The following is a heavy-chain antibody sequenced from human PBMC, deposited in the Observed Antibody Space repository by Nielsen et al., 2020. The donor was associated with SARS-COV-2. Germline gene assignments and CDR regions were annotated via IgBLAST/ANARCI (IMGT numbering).Heavy chain of an antibody. CDR1: GFTFSSYA. D-gene: IGHD6-19*01. V-gene: IGHV3-9*01. J-gene: IGHJ4*02. CDR3: AKDGHSSGWYGAPDY. CDR2: ISWNSGSI. Sequence: SLKISCAASGFTFSSYAFHWVRQAPGKGMEWVSGISWNSGSIGYADSVKGRFTISRDNAKNSLYLQMNSLRAEDTALYYCAKDGHSSGWYGAPDYWGQGTLVTVSS.